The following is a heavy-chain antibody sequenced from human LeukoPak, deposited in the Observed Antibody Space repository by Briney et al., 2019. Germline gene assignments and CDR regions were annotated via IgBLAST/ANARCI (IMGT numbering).Heavy chain of an antibody. CDR2: INHSGSTS. CDR1: GESFSGYF. V-gene: IGHV4-34*01. Sequence: SETLSLTCAVYGESFSGYFWNWIRQPPGKGLEWIGEINHSGSTSNHNPSLKSRVTMSVDTSKNQFSLKLSSVTAADTAVYYCARVRSGPMDVWGQGTTVTVSS. J-gene: IGHJ6*02. CDR3: ARVRSGPMDV. D-gene: IGHD3-3*01.